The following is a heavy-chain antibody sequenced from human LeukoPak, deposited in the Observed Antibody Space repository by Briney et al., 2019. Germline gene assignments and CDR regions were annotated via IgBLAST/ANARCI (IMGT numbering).Heavy chain of an antibody. CDR3: AKHLGSHNFDY. CDR1: GFTFTGYA. J-gene: IGHJ4*02. CDR2: ISGSGANT. Sequence: PGGSLRLSCAASGFTFTGYAMSWVRQAPGKGLEWVSSISGSGANTYYANSVKGRFTVYRDNSKNTLYLQVNNLRAENTAVYYCAKHLGSHNFDYWGQGTLATVSS. D-gene: IGHD3-10*01. V-gene: IGHV3-23*01.